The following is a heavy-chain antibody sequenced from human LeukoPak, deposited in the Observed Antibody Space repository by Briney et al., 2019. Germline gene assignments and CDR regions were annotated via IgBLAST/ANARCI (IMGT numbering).Heavy chain of an antibody. D-gene: IGHD1-26*01. CDR3: ARPGNPSGSYFTVFDY. V-gene: IGHV1-46*01. CDR1: GYTFTSYY. CDR2: INPSGGST. Sequence: ASVKVSCKASGYTFTSYYMHWVRQAPGRGLEWMGLINPSGGSTSYAQKFQGRVTMTRDTSTSTVYMELSSLRSEDTAVYYCARPGNPSGSYFTVFDYWGQGTLVTVSS. J-gene: IGHJ4*02.